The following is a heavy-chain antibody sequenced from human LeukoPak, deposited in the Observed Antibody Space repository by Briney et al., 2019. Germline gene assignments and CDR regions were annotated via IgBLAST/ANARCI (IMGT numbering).Heavy chain of an antibody. V-gene: IGHV3-48*04. J-gene: IGHJ4*02. Sequence: GGSLRLSCAASGFTFSDYSMNWVRQAPGKGLEWVSYISSSTSTIYYADSVKGRFTVSRDNAKNSLYLQMNSLRAEDTAVYYCARARIDYWGQGTLVTVSS. CDR1: GFTFSDYS. D-gene: IGHD1-14*01. CDR3: ARARIDY. CDR2: ISSSTSTI.